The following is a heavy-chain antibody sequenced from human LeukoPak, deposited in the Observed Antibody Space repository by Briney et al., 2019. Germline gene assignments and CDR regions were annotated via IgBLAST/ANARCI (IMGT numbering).Heavy chain of an antibody. CDR1: GYTFSVYF. V-gene: IGHV1-46*01. Sequence: GASVKVSCKASGYTFSVYFINWVRQAPGQGLEWMGIIYPSGGRTNYAQKFQGRVTMTRDMSTSTVYMELSSLRSEDMAVYYCASRTRPDVGAFDIWGQGTMVTVSS. J-gene: IGHJ3*02. D-gene: IGHD6-6*01. CDR2: IYPSGGRT. CDR3: ASRTRPDVGAFDI.